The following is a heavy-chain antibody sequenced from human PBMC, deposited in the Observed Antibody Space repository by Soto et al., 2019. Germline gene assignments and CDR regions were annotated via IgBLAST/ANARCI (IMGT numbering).Heavy chain of an antibody. Sequence: PGGSLRLSCAASGFTFSSYAMHWVRQAPGKGLGWVAVISYDGSNKYYADSVKGRLTISRDNSKNTLYLQMNSLRAEDTAVYYCARDFHPPLVGDYYPTYYYYGMDVWGQGTTVTVSS. CDR2: ISYDGSNK. D-gene: IGHD2-21*02. CDR1: GFTFSSYA. CDR3: ARDFHPPLVGDYYPTYYYYGMDV. J-gene: IGHJ6*02. V-gene: IGHV3-30-3*01.